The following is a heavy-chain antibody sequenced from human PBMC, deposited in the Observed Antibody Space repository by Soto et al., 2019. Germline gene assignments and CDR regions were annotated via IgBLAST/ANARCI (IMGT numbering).Heavy chain of an antibody. Sequence: PGGSLRLSCAASGFTFSSYGMHWVRQAPGKGLEWVAVISYDGSNKYYADSVKGRFTISRDNSKNTLYLQMNSLRAEDTAVYYCAKDISVLYYFDYWGQGTLVTVSS. CDR3: AKDISVLYYFDY. J-gene: IGHJ4*02. V-gene: IGHV3-30*18. D-gene: IGHD3-3*01. CDR2: ISYDGSNK. CDR1: GFTFSSYG.